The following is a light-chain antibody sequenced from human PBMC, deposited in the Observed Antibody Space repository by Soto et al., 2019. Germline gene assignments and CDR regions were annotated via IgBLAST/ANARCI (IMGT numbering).Light chain of an antibody. CDR1: QSPVHSDGIAY. CDR3: MEGTHWPIT. CDR2: KVP. J-gene: IGKJ5*01. Sequence: DVVMTQSPLSLPVTLGQPASISCRSNQSPVHSDGIAYFSWFQQRPGRSPRRLIYKVPNRDSGVPARFGGSGSGTGFAFKISRVEAEDVGVYYGMEGTHWPITFGQGTRLEIK. V-gene: IGKV2-30*02.